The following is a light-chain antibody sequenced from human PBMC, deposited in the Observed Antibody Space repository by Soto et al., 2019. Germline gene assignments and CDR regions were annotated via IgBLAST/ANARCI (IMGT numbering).Light chain of an antibody. CDR3: QQYGGSPWT. Sequence: IVVTQSPGTLSWAPGERATLSCRASQSVSNSYLAWCQQKPGQAPRLLIYGASSRATGIPDRFSGSGSGTDFALTISRLEPEDFAVYHCQQYGGSPWTFGQGTKV. V-gene: IGKV3-20*01. J-gene: IGKJ1*01. CDR2: GAS. CDR1: QSVSNSY.